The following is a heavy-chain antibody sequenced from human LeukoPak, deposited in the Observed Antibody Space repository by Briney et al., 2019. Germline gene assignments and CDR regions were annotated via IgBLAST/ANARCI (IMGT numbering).Heavy chain of an antibody. J-gene: IGHJ4*02. V-gene: IGHV1-18*01. Sequence: ASVKVSCKASGYTFTSYGISWVRRAPGQGLEWMGWISAYNGNTNYAQKLQGRVTMTTDTSTSTAYMELRSLRSDDTAVYYCARDLRYSSGWYYFDYWGQGTLVTVSS. CDR1: GYTFTSYG. CDR2: ISAYNGNT. D-gene: IGHD6-19*01. CDR3: ARDLRYSSGWYYFDY.